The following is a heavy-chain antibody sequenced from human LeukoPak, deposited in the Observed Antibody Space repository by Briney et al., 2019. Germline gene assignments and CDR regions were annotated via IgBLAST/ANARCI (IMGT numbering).Heavy chain of an antibody. CDR2: ISSSSSYI. CDR3: ARDPLQQLAPRNNWFDP. D-gene: IGHD6-13*01. V-gene: IGHV3-21*01. J-gene: IGHJ5*02. Sequence: PRGSLRLSCAASGFTFSSYTMNWVRQAPGKGLEWVSSISSSSSYIYYADSVKGRFTISRDNAKNSLYLQMNSLRAEDTAVYYCARDPLQQLAPRNNWFDPWGQGTLVTVSS. CDR1: GFTFSSYT.